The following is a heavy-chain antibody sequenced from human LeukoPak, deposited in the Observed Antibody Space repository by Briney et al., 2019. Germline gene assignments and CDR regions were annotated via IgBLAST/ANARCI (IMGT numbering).Heavy chain of an antibody. J-gene: IGHJ6*01. CDR1: GYTFTGCY. V-gene: IGHV1-2*02. Sequence: GASVMVFCNDCGYTFTGCYRHCVRQAPGQGLEWMGWINPNSGGTNYAQKFQGRVTMTRDTSISTAYMELSRLRSDDTAVYYCARGEMLAAAGTRYYYYGMELWGQDPRVTVSS. CDR3: ARGEMLAAAGTRYYYYGMEL. D-gene: IGHD6-13*01. CDR2: INPNSGGT.